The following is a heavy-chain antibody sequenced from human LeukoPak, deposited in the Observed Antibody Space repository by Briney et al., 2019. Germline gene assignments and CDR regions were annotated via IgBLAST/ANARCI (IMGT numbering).Heavy chain of an antibody. CDR2: ISSSSSYI. CDR3: AKDRLGALLYFDS. J-gene: IGHJ4*02. CDR1: GFTFSSYS. Sequence: GGSLRLSCAASGFTFSSYSMNWVRQAPGKGLGWVSSISSSSSYIYYADSVKGRFTISRDNAKNSLYLQMNSLRAEDTAVYSCAKDRLGALLYFDSWGQGTLVTVSS. D-gene: IGHD1-26*01. V-gene: IGHV3-21*04.